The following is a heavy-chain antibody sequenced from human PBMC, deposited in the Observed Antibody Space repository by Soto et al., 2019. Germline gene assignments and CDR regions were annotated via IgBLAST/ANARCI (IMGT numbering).Heavy chain of an antibody. Sequence: PSETLSLTCTVSGGSISSSSYYWGWIRQPPGKGLEWIGSIYYSGSTYYNPSLKSRVTISVDTSKNQFSLKLSSVTAADTAVYYCASGGLYCSSTSCYAPFDYWGQGTLVTVSS. CDR3: ASGGLYCSSTSCYAPFDY. CDR1: GGSISSSSYY. CDR2: IYYSGST. D-gene: IGHD2-2*01. J-gene: IGHJ4*02. V-gene: IGHV4-39*01.